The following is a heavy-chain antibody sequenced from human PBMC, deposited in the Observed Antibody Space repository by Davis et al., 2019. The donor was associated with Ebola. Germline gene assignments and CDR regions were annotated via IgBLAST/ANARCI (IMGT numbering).Heavy chain of an antibody. CDR1: AFTFSRYG. CDR2: ISSRSKYI. D-gene: IGHD3-3*01. V-gene: IGHV3-21*06. Sequence: GGSLRLSCEASAFTFSRYGMHCVRQAPGKGLEWVSSISSRSKYIFYSDSVKGRFTISRDDAKNSLYLQMSSLRDEDTAVYFCARDITGVGAGGDYWGQGTLVTVSS. J-gene: IGHJ4*02. CDR3: ARDITGVGAGGDY.